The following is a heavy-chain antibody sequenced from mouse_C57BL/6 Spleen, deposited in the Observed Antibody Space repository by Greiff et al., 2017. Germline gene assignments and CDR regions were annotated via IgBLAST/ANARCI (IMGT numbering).Heavy chain of an antibody. V-gene: IGHV1-81*01. CDR3: ARKEVTTVVATYDYAMDY. D-gene: IGHD1-1*01. CDR1: GYTFTSYG. CDR2: IYPRSGNT. Sequence: VQLQQSGAELARPGASVKLSCKASGYTFTSYGISWVKQRTGQGLEWIGEIYPRSGNTYYNEKFKGKATLTADKSSSTAYMELRSLTSEDSAVYFCARKEVTTVVATYDYAMDYWGQGTSVTVSS. J-gene: IGHJ4*01.